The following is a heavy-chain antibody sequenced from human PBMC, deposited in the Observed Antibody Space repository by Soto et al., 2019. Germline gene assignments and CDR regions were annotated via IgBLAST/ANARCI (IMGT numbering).Heavy chain of an antibody. CDR1: GYTFTSYY. Sequence: ASVKVSCKASGYTFTSYYMHWVRQAPGQGLEWMGIINPSGGSTSYAQKFQGRVTMTRDTSTSTVYMELSSLRSEDTAVYDCARDGGPGGSGMDVWGQGTTVTVSS. D-gene: IGHD3-16*01. V-gene: IGHV1-46*01. J-gene: IGHJ6*02. CDR3: ARDGGPGGSGMDV. CDR2: INPSGGST.